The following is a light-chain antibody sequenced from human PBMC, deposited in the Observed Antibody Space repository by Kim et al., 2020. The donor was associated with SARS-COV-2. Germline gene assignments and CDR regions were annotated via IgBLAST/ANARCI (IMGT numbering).Light chain of an antibody. CDR2: DVN. Sequence: PGQSVTISCTGTSNDVGGYKYVSWYQQHPGKAPKLMIYDVNNRPSGVPDRFSGSKSGNTASLTISGLQPEDEAHYYCCSYAGSYTIFGGGTQLTVL. CDR1: SNDVGGYKY. CDR3: CSYAGSYTI. V-gene: IGLV2-11*03. J-gene: IGLJ2*01.